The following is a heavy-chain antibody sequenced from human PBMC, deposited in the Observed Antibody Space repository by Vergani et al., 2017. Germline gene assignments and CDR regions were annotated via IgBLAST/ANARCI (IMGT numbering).Heavy chain of an antibody. CDR3: ARGGGVAGYFDY. CDR2: ISSSSSYT. J-gene: IGHJ4*02. V-gene: IGHV3-48*04. CDR1: GFTFSSYS. Sequence: EVQLVESGGGLVQPGGSLRLSCAASGFTFSSYSMNWVRQAPGKGLEWVSYISSSSSYTNYADSVKGRFTISRDNAKNSLYLQMNSLRAEDTAVYSCARGGGVAGYFDYWGQGTLVTVSS. D-gene: IGHD6-19*01.